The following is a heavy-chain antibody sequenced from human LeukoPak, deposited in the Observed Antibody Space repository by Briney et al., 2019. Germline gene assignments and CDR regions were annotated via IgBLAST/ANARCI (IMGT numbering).Heavy chain of an antibody. CDR2: IASDGSRT. V-gene: IGHV3-74*01. D-gene: IGHD1-26*01. CDR3: AKGGKWDVTPFDY. J-gene: IGHJ4*02. Sequence: GGSLRLSCAASGFTFSSYWMNWVHQAPGKGLVRVSRIASDGSRTTYADSVKGRFSISRDNAKNTLYLQMNSLRVEDTAVYYCAKGGKWDVTPFDYWGQGTLVTVSS. CDR1: GFTFSSYW.